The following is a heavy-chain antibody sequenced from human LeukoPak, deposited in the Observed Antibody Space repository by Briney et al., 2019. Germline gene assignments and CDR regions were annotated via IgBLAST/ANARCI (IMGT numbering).Heavy chain of an antibody. CDR3: AKVGHFSWFDP. J-gene: IGHJ5*02. Sequence: GGSLILSCAASGFTFKNYAMSWVRQAPGKGLEWVSTISGNGDSTYYADSVKGRFTISRDNSKNALYLQMNFLRADDTAVYYCAKVGHFSWFDPWGQGTLVTVSS. D-gene: IGHD2-15*01. CDR2: ISGNGDST. V-gene: IGHV3-23*01. CDR1: GFTFKNYA.